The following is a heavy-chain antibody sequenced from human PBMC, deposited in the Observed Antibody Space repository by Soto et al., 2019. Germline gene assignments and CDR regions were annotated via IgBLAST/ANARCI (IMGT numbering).Heavy chain of an antibody. J-gene: IGHJ6*02. V-gene: IGHV3-21*01. CDR1: GFTFRSYS. D-gene: IGHD3-9*01. CDR2: ISSISSYI. CDR3: ARDIQVLRYFDWLPGGGMDF. Sequence: LRRSCAASGFTFRSYSINWVRQAAGKGLDWVSYISSISSYIYYADSLKGRFTISRDNAKNSLYLQMNNQRADDTAVYYCARDIQVLRYFDWLPGGGMDFWDQATTRTLSS.